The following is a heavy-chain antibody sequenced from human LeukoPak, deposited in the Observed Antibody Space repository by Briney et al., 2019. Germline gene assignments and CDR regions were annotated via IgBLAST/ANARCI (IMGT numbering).Heavy chain of an antibody. CDR2: INPNSGGT. J-gene: IGHJ4*02. D-gene: IGHD5-18*01. Sequence: ASVKVSCKTSGYTFTGQYLHWVRQAPGQGLEWMGWINPNSGGTNYAQKFQGRVTMTRDTSISTAYMELSRLRSDDTAVYYCARDERYSYGHDYWGQGTLVTVSS. CDR1: GYTFTGQY. V-gene: IGHV1-2*02. CDR3: ARDERYSYGHDY.